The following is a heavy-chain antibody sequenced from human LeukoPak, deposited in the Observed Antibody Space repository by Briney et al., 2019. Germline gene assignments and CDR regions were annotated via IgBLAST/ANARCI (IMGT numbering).Heavy chain of an antibody. V-gene: IGHV1-69*06. J-gene: IGHJ3*01. Sequence: ASVKVACTASGYTFTSYDINWVRQATGQGPEWMGGIIPMFGTANYAQKFQGRVTITADKSTSTAYMELSSLRSEDTAVYYCARADNWEGAKGDWGQGTMVTVSS. D-gene: IGHD1-20*01. CDR2: IIPMFGTA. CDR1: GYTFTSYD. CDR3: ARADNWEGAKGD.